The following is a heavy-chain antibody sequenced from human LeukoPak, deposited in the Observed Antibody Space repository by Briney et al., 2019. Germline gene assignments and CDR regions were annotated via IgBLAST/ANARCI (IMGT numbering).Heavy chain of an antibody. CDR3: ARQILPAPAAIESDWYFDL. CDR2: IFPSGTP. D-gene: IGHD2-2*01. CDR1: GYSISIGNH. V-gene: IGHV4-38-2*02. J-gene: IGHJ2*01. Sequence: SETLSLTCTVSGYSISIGNHWGWIRQPPEKGVEWIGSIFPSGTPYYNPSLKSRVTISIDTSKNQFSLRLSSVTAADTAVYYWARQILPAPAAIESDWYFDLWGRGTLVTVSS.